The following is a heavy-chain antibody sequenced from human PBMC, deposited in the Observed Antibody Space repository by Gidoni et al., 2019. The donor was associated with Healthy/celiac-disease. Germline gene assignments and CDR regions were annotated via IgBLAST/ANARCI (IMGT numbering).Heavy chain of an antibody. CDR1: GFPLRDSY. D-gene: IGHD3-16*02. J-gene: IGHJ4*02. CDR2: ISSSGSTI. V-gene: IGHV3-11*01. Sequence: QLQLVESGGGLVKPGGSLRRSCAASGFPLRDSYMTWIRQAPGKGLEWVSDISSSGSTIYYADSVKGRFTISRDNAKNSLYLQMNSLRAEDTAVYYCAREENDYVWGSYRSLRSFDYWGQGTRVTVSS. CDR3: AREENDYVWGSYRSLRSFDY.